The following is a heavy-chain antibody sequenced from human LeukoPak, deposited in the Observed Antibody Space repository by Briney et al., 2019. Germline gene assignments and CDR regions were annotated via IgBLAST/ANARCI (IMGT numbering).Heavy chain of an antibody. V-gene: IGHV3-30*02. CDR1: RFTFSSYG. D-gene: IGHD3-3*01. CDR2: IRYDGSNK. Sequence: GGSLRLSCATSRFTFSSYGMHWVRQAPGKGLEWVAFIRYDGSNKYYADSVKGRFTISRDNSKNTLYLQMNSLRAEDTAVYYCAKDYDFWSGSYGLDYWGQGTLVTVSS. CDR3: AKDYDFWSGSYGLDY. J-gene: IGHJ4*02.